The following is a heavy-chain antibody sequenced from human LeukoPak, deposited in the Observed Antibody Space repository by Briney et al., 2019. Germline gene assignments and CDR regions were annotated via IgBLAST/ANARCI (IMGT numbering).Heavy chain of an antibody. D-gene: IGHD3-22*01. Sequence: SETLSLTCTVSGGSISSYYWSWIRQSPGKGLEWIGYIYYSGSTDYNPSLKSRVTISVDTSKNQFSLKLSSVTAADTAVYYCARVRVSSGHHPWYFDYWGQGTLVTVSS. CDR3: ARVRVSSGHHPWYFDY. CDR1: GGSISSYY. J-gene: IGHJ4*02. V-gene: IGHV4-59*01. CDR2: IYYSGST.